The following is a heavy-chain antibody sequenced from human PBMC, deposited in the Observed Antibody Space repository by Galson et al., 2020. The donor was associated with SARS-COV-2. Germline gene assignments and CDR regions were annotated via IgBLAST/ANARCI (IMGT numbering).Heavy chain of an antibody. Sequence: ASETLSLTCTVSGGSISDYYWSWIRQPPGKQLEWIGYIYYTGSTNYSPSLQSRVTISLDTPKNQLSLQLTSVTAADTAVYYCVRQVRDAIWGYWYFGLWGRGTLVTVSS. V-gene: IGHV4-59*08. CDR2: IYYTGST. J-gene: IGHJ2*01. D-gene: IGHD7-27*01. CDR1: GGSISDYY. CDR3: VRQVRDAIWGYWYFGL.